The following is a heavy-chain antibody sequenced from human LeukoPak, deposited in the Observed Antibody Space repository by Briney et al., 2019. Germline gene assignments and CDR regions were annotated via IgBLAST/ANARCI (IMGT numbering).Heavy chain of an antibody. CDR3: ATSWGPDTSAFRWGRDGMDV. CDR2: ISGSGSRT. D-gene: IGHD3-16*01. Sequence: GGSLRLSCATSGFTFSSYAMSWVRQAPGKGLEWVSTISGSGSRTYYADSVKGRFTISRDNSRNTLYLQMNSLRAEDTAVYYCATSWGPDTSAFRWGRDGMDVWGQGTTVIVS. J-gene: IGHJ6*02. V-gene: IGHV3-23*01. CDR1: GFTFSSYA.